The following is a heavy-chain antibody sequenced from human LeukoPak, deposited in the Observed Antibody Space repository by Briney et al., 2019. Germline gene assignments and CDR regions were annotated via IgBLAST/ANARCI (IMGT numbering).Heavy chain of an antibody. J-gene: IGHJ2*01. CDR1: GYTFTSYA. Sequence: ASVNVSCKASGYTFTSYAMNWVRQAPGQGLEWMGWINTNTGNPTYAQGFTGRFVFSLDTSVSTAYLQISSLKAEDTAVYYCARDVRMVRGVEGSWYFDLWGRGTLVSVSS. CDR2: INTNTGNP. D-gene: IGHD3-10*01. V-gene: IGHV7-4-1*02. CDR3: ARDVRMVRGVEGSWYFDL.